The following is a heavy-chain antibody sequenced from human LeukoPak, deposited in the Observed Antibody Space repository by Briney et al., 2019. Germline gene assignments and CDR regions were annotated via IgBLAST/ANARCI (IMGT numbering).Heavy chain of an antibody. V-gene: IGHV3-74*01. CDR1: GFTFSSYW. CDR3: AFPHCSGGSCYSY. Sequence: AGGSLRLSCAASGFTFSSYWMHWVRHAPGKGLVWVSRINSDGSSTIYADSVKGRFTISRDNSKNTLYLQMNSLRAEDTAVYYCAFPHCSGGSCYSYWGQGTLVTVSS. J-gene: IGHJ4*02. CDR2: INSDGSST. D-gene: IGHD2-15*01.